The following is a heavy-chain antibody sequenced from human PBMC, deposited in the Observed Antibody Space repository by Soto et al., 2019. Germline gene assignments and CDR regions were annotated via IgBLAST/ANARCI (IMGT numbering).Heavy chain of an antibody. CDR3: AKDQSWEYQLLRIAARGDY. CDR2: ISGSGGST. D-gene: IGHD2-2*01. Sequence: GGSLRLSCAASGFTFSSYAMSWVRQAPGKGLEWVSAISGSGGSTYYADSVKGRFTISRDNSKNTLYLQMNSLRAEDTAVYYCAKDQSWEYQLLRIAARGDYWGQGTLVTVSS. J-gene: IGHJ4*02. CDR1: GFTFSSYA. V-gene: IGHV3-23*01.